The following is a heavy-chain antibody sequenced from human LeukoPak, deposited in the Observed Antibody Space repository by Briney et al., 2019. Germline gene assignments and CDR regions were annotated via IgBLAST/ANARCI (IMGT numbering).Heavy chain of an antibody. CDR1: GFTFSSSA. J-gene: IGHJ4*01. Sequence: GSLRLFCAASGFTFSSSAMRWVRQAPGKGLEWVSVISKSGDFTYYADSVKGRFTISRDSSKNTLNLQMNSLRAEDTAVYYCAKESAAAGYFDYWGLGTLVTVSS. CDR2: ISKSGDFT. D-gene: IGHD6-13*01. V-gene: IGHV3-23*01. CDR3: AKESAAAGYFDY.